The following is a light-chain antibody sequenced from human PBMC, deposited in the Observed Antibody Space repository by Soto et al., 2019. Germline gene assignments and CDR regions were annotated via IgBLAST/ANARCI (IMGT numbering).Light chain of an antibody. CDR2: DAS. CDR1: QSVSSY. Sequence: EILLTQSPATLSCSPGARPTLSCRSSQSVSSYLACYQHKPGQARRLLIYDASNRVTRIPARFSGSASGTAFTLTISSLEPEDFAVYYCQPRSHWGWTFGQGTKVDIK. V-gene: IGKV3-11*01. CDR3: QPRSHWGWT. J-gene: IGKJ1*01.